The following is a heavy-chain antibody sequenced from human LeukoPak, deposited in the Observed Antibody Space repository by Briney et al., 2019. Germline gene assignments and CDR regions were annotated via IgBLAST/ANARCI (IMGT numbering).Heavy chain of an antibody. V-gene: IGHV3-21*04. CDR3: AKVNGYCSGGSCYSSGSYYYYGMDV. J-gene: IGHJ6*04. CDR1: GFTFSSYS. Sequence: GGSLRLSCAASGFTFSSYSMNWVRQAPGKGLEWVSSISSSSSYIYYADSVKGRFTISRDNAKNSLYLQMNSLRAEDTALYYCAKVNGYCSGGSCYSSGSYYYYGMDVWGKGTTVTVSS. CDR2: ISSSSSYI. D-gene: IGHD2-15*01.